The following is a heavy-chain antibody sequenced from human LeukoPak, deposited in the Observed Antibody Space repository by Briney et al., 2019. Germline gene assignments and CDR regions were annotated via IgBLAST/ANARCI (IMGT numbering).Heavy chain of an antibody. J-gene: IGHJ4*02. CDR3: ARVLWAGDYVLDY. V-gene: IGHV4-59*01. CDR1: GGSISSYY. Sequence: SETLSLTCTVSGGSISSYYWSWIRQPPGKGLEWIGYIYYSGSTNYNPSLKSRVTISVDTSKNQFSLKLSSVTAADTAVYYCARVLWAGDYVLDYWGQGTLVTVSS. D-gene: IGHD4-17*01. CDR2: IYYSGST.